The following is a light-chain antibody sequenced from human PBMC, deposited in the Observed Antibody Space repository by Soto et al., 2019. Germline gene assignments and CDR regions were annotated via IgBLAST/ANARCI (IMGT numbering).Light chain of an antibody. CDR2: GAP. CDR3: QQYNDWPRT. Sequence: EIVMTQSPATLSVSPGERATLSCRASQSVNSNLAWYQQKHGQAPRILIYGAPTRATAIPARFSGSGSGTEFTLTISSLQSEDFAVYYCQQYNDWPRTFGGGTKVEIK. V-gene: IGKV3-15*01. CDR1: QSVNSN. J-gene: IGKJ4*01.